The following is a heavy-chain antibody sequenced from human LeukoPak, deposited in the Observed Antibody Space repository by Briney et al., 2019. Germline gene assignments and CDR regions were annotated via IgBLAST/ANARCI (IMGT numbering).Heavy chain of an antibody. CDR2: ISGSCGST. D-gene: IGHD2-21*02. Sequence: PGGSLRLSCAASGFTFSSYALSWVRQAPGQGLEWVSAISGSCGSTYYADSVKGRFTISRDDSKNTLYLQMNSLRAEDTAVYYCAKGTRGGIVVVTDPPYMDVWGKGTTVTVSS. CDR1: GFTFSSYA. J-gene: IGHJ6*03. CDR3: AKGTRGGIVVVTDPPYMDV. V-gene: IGHV3-23*01.